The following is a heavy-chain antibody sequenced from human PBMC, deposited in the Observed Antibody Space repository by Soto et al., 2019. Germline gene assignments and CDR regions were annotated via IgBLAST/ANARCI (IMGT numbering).Heavy chain of an antibody. J-gene: IGHJ6*03. CDR2: ISGSGGST. CDR1: GFTFSSYA. Sequence: EVQLLESGGGLVQPGGSLRLSCAASGFTFSSYAMSWVRQAPGKGLEWVSAISGSGGSTYYADSVKGRFTISRDNSKNTLYLQLNSLRAEDTAVYYCAKRGSYYDILTGPYPYYYYYRDVWGKGTTVTVSS. V-gene: IGHV3-23*01. CDR3: AKRGSYYDILTGPYPYYYYYRDV. D-gene: IGHD3-9*01.